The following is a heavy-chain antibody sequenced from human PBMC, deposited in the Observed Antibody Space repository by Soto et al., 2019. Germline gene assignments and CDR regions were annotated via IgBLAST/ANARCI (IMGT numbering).Heavy chain of an antibody. J-gene: IGHJ5*02. V-gene: IGHV1-3*01. Sequence: QVQLVQSGAEVKKPEASVKISCKASGYTFTRYTMNWVRQAPGQRLEWMGWINPDNGNTKSPQKFQDRVIITRDTSASTAYMDLSSLRSEDTAVYYCARGIATGQLDPWGQGTLVTVSS. CDR1: GYTFTRYT. CDR2: INPDNGNT. D-gene: IGHD2-15*01. CDR3: ARGIATGQLDP.